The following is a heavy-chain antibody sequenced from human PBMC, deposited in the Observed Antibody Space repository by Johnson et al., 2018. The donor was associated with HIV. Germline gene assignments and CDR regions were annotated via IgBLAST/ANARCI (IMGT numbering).Heavy chain of an antibody. V-gene: IGHV3-23*04. J-gene: IGHJ3*02. CDR3: ARRGNYLADAFDI. CDR2: TSGSGGRT. D-gene: IGHD1-7*01. Sequence: VQLVESGGGVVQRGGSLRVSCAASGFTFSSYGLSWVRQAPGKGLEWVSATSGSGGRTFYADTMKGRLTISRDNSKSTLYLQMNSLRAEDTAVYYCARRGNYLADAFDIWGQGTMVTVSS. CDR1: GFTFSSYG.